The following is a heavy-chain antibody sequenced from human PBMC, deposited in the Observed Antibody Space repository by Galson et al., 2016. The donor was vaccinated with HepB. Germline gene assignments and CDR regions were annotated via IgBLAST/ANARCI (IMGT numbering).Heavy chain of an antibody. CDR2: ISAYNGNT. J-gene: IGHJ4*02. V-gene: IGHV1-18*01. Sequence: SVKVSCKASGYTFTSYGISWVRQAPGRGLEWMGWISAYNGNTNYAQKLQGRATMTTDTSTSTAYMELRSLRSDDTAVYYCAGSIAAATLDHWGQGTQVTVSS. CDR1: GYTFTSYG. CDR3: AGSIAAATLDH. D-gene: IGHD6-13*01.